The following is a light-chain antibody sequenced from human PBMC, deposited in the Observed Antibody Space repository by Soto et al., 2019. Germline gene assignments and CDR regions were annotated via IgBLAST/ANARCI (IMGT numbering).Light chain of an antibody. CDR1: SSNIGAGYD. CDR2: GNA. Sequence: QAVVTQPPSVSGAPGQGVTISCTGSSSNIGAGYDVHWYQQLPGTSPKLLIFGNANRPSGVPDRFSGSKSGTSASLAITGLQAEEEADHYCQSYDSSLNGVVFGGGTQLTVL. J-gene: IGLJ2*01. V-gene: IGLV1-40*01. CDR3: QSYDSSLNGVV.